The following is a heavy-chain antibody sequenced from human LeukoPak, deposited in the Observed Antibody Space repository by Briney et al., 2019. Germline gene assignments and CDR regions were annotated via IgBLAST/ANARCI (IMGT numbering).Heavy chain of an antibody. V-gene: IGHV3-21*01. CDR1: GFTFSSYS. Sequence: GGSLRLSCAASGFTFSSYSMNWVRQAPGKGLEWVSSISSSSSYIYYADSVKGRFTISRDNAKNSLYLQMNSLRAEDTAVYYCARDGSGWYYYYYYMDVWGKGTTVTVSS. CDR2: ISSSSSYI. CDR3: ARDGSGWYYYYYYMDV. J-gene: IGHJ6*03. D-gene: IGHD6-19*01.